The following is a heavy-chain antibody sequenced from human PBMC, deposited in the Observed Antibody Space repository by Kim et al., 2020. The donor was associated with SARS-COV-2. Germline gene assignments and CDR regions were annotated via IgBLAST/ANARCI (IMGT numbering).Heavy chain of an antibody. V-gene: IGHV3-21*01. J-gene: IGHJ3*02. CDR1: GFTFSSYS. D-gene: IGHD3-22*01. Sequence: GGSLRLSCAASGFTFSSYSMNWVRQAPGKGLEWVSSISSSSSYIYYADSVKGRFTISRDNAKNSLYLQMNSLRAEDTAVYYCARDIVSSDYYDSSVAGAFDIWGQGTMVTVSS. CDR2: ISSSSSYI. CDR3: ARDIVSSDYYDSSVAGAFDI.